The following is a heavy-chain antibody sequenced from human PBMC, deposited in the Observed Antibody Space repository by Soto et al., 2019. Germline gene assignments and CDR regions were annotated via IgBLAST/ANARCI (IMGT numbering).Heavy chain of an antibody. CDR2: ISGSGGST. CDR3: AKDMDYYGSGSYKS. CDR1: GFTFSSYG. V-gene: IGHV3-23*01. Sequence: GGSLRLSCAASGFTFSSYGMHWVRQAPGKGLEWVSAISGSGGSTYYADSVKGRFTISRDNSKNTLYLQMNSLRAEDTAVYYCAKDMDYYGSGSYKSWGQGTLVTVSS. D-gene: IGHD3-10*01. J-gene: IGHJ4*02.